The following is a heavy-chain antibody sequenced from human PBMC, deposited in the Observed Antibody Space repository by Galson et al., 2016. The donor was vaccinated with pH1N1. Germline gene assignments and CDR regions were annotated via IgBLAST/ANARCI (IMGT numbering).Heavy chain of an antibody. CDR1: GFTFSHYA. Sequence: SLRLSCAASGFTFSHYAMHWVRQAPGRGLEWVAVISYVESKNNYGDSVKGRFTVSRDDSKNTLYLQMNSLRAEEPALYYCSRDHVYGDYFDRFFDLWGRGTLVTVSS. CDR3: SRDHVYGDYFDRFFDL. CDR2: ISYVESKN. J-gene: IGHJ2*01. D-gene: IGHD4-17*01. V-gene: IGHV3-30-3*01.